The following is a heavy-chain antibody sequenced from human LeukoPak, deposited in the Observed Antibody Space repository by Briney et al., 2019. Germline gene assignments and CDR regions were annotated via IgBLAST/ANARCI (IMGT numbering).Heavy chain of an antibody. CDR2: ISGSGGST. D-gene: IGHD2-21*02. Sequence: GGSPRLSCAASGFTFSSYAMSWVRHAPRKGLEWGSAISGSGGSTYYAASVKGRSTISRDNSKTTLYLQMNSLRAEDTAVYYCAKDMVATSFENWGQGALVSVSS. CDR1: GFTFSSYA. J-gene: IGHJ4*02. V-gene: IGHV3-23*01. CDR3: AKDMVATSFEN.